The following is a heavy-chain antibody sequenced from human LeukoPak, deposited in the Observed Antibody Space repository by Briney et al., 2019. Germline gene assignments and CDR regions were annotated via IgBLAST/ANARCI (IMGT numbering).Heavy chain of an antibody. Sequence: GASVKVSCKASGYTFTGYYMHWVRQAPGQGLEWMGWINPHTGGTNYAQKFQGRVTMTRDTSISTAYMELSGLTSDDTAVYYCARPYCSGGSCHDYFDYWGKGTLVTVSS. CDR3: ARPYCSGGSCHDYFDY. CDR1: GYTFTGYY. CDR2: INPHTGGT. V-gene: IGHV1-2*02. J-gene: IGHJ4*02. D-gene: IGHD2-15*01.